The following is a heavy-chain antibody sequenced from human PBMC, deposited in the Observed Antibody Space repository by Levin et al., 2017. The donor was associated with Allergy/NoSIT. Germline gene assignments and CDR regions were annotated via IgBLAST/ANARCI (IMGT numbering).Heavy chain of an antibody. CDR2: IRSKAYGGTT. D-gene: IGHD2-2*01. J-gene: IGHJ6*02. CDR1: GFTFGDYA. CDR3: TRHRARYCSSTSCRPPLDV. Sequence: SCTASGFTFGDYAMSWFRQAPGKGLEWVGFIRSKAYGGTTEYAASVKGRFTISRDDSKSIAYLQMNSLKTEDTAVYYCTRHRARYCSSTSCRPPLDVWGQGTTVTVSS. V-gene: IGHV3-49*03.